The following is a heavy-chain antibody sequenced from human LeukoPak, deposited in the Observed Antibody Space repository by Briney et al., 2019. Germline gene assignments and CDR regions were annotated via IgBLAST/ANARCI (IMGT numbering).Heavy chain of an antibody. Sequence: ASVKVSCKASGYTFTGYYMHWVRQAPGQGLTWMGWINPNTGVTNYAQKFQGRVTMTRATSINTAYMELDRLTSDDTAIYCCARSYCGGDCYRTIDYWGQGTLVTVSS. CDR2: INPNTGVT. CDR1: GYTFTGYY. J-gene: IGHJ4*02. CDR3: ARSYCGGDCYRTIDY. V-gene: IGHV1-2*02. D-gene: IGHD2-21*02.